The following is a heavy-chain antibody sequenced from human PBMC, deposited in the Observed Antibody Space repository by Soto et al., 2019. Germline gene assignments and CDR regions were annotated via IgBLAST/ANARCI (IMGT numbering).Heavy chain of an antibody. CDR3: VRHAPYRSGWAHRNDY. D-gene: IGHD6-19*01. J-gene: IGHJ4*02. V-gene: IGHV4-39*01. CDR2: GYYGGSA. Sequence: QLQESGPGLVKPSEPLSLPCTVSGASITSRSYYWGWIRQPPGKGLEWIGTGYYGGSAYYNPSLKSRFSISVDTSNNQFSLKLTAVPAADTALYYCVRHAPYRSGWAHRNDYWGQGILVTVSS. CDR1: GASITSRSYY.